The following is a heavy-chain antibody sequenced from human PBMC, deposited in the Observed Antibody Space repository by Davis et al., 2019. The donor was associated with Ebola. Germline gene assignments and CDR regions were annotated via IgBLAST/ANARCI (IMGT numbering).Heavy chain of an antibody. CDR1: GFTFSDYY. CDR2: ISGSGLTT. J-gene: IGHJ4*02. Sequence: GGSLRLSCAVSGFTFSDYYTSWIRRAPGKGLEWVSFISGSGLTTYYADSVRGRFSISRDNAKNSLYLQMDNLGAEDTAVDYCARDANYDFWSGYYTWSYYFDYWGQGTLVTVSS. CDR3: ARDANYDFWSGYYTWSYYFDY. D-gene: IGHD3-3*01. V-gene: IGHV3-11*01.